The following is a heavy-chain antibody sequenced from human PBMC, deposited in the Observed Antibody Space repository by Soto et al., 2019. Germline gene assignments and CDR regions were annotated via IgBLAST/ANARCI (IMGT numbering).Heavy chain of an antibody. V-gene: IGHV4-31*03. J-gene: IGHJ4*02. Sequence: SETLSLTCTVSGGSISSGGYYWSWIRQHPGKGLEWIGYIYYSGSTYYNPSLKSRVTISVDTSKNQFSLKLSSVTAADTAVYYCARDNEGPIDYWGQGTLVTVPQ. CDR2: IYYSGST. CDR1: GGSISSGGYY. D-gene: IGHD1-1*01. CDR3: ARDNEGPIDY.